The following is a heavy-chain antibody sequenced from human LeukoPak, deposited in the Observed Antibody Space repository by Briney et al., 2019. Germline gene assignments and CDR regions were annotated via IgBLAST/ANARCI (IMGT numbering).Heavy chain of an antibody. CDR3: ARAPAGWYGCDY. J-gene: IGHJ4*02. CDR1: GFTFSSYL. CDR2: IYSDGSTT. V-gene: IGHV3-74*01. Sequence: PGGSLRLSCGASGFTFSSYLMHWVRQAPGKGLEWVSRIYSDGSTTTYADSVKGRFTISRDNAKNTLYLQMNSLRVEDTAVYYCARAPAGWYGCDYWGQATLVTVSS. D-gene: IGHD6-19*01.